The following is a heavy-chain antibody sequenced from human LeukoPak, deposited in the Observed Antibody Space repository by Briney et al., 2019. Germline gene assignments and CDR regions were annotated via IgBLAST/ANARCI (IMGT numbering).Heavy chain of an antibody. V-gene: IGHV3-21*04. Sequence: GGSLRLSCAGSGFLFSNYNMNWVRQAPGKGLEWVSSISSSGSSIYYADSVKGRFTISRDNAKNTLYLQMNSLRAEDTAVYYCAKVVHFSHPLSNFDYWGQGTLVTVSS. CDR3: AKVVHFSHPLSNFDY. CDR1: GFLFSNYN. D-gene: IGHD3-3*02. J-gene: IGHJ4*02. CDR2: ISSSGSSI.